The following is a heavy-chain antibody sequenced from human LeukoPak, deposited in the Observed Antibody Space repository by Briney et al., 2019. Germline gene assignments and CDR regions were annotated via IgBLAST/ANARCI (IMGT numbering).Heavy chain of an antibody. Sequence: ASVKVSCKASGYTFTGYYMHWVRQAPGQGLEWMGWINPNSGGTNYAQKLQGRVTMTTDTSTSTAYMELRSLRSDDTAVYYCARDWNPLEGYYGMDVWGQGTTVTVSS. J-gene: IGHJ6*02. CDR3: ARDWNPLEGYYGMDV. D-gene: IGHD1-1*01. CDR1: GYTFTGYY. CDR2: INPNSGGT. V-gene: IGHV1-2*02.